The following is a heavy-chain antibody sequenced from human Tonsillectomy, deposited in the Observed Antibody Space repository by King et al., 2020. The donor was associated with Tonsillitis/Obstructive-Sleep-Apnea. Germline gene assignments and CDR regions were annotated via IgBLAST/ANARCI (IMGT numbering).Heavy chain of an antibody. D-gene: IGHD3-22*01. CDR2: IYWDDDK. V-gene: IGHV2-5*02. CDR1: GFSLSTSGAG. Sequence: TLKESGPTLVKPTQTLTLTCTLSGFSLSTSGAGVGWIRQPPGKALECLAVIYWDDDKRYRPSLKSRLTVTKDTSKNQVVLTMTNVDPGDTATYYCARTGILVGPLSDGFDIWGQGTMVTISS. CDR3: ARTGILVGPLSDGFDI. J-gene: IGHJ3*02.